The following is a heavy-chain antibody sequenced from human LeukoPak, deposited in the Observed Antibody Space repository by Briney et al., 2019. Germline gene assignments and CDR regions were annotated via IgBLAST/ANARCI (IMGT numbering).Heavy chain of an antibody. CDR1: GFTFSSYG. D-gene: IGHD6-13*01. V-gene: IGHV3-30*18. CDR3: AKDREQQLVPFDY. J-gene: IGHJ4*02. Sequence: GGSLRLSCAASGFTFSSYGMHWVRQAPGKGLEWVAVISYDGSNKYYADSVKGQFTISRDNSKNTLYLQMNSLRAEDTAVYYCAKDREQQLVPFDYWGQGTLVTVSS. CDR2: ISYDGSNK.